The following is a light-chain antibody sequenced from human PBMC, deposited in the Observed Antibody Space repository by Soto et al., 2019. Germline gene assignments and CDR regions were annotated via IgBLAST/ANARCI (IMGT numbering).Light chain of an antibody. J-gene: IGKJ1*01. Sequence: DIQMTQSPSTLSASVGDRVTITCRASQSISGWLAWYQQKPGKAPKLLIYKASSLESGVPSRFGGSGSGTEFTLTISSLQPEDFATYYCQQANSYPWTFGQGTKVDI. CDR2: KAS. V-gene: IGKV1-5*03. CDR3: QQANSYPWT. CDR1: QSISGW.